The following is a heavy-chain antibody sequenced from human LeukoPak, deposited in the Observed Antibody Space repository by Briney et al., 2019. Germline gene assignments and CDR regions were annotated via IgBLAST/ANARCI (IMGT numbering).Heavy chain of an antibody. V-gene: IGHV4-34*01. CDR2: INHSGST. CDR3: ARHARGLYYGSGSYSLPFDY. J-gene: IGHJ4*02. Sequence: SETLSLTCAVYGGSFSGYYWSWIRQPPGKGLEWIGEINHSGSTNYNPSLKSRVTISVDTSKSQFSLKLSSVTAADTAVYYRARHARGLYYGSGSYSLPFDYWGQGTLVTVSS. D-gene: IGHD3-10*01. CDR1: GGSFSGYY.